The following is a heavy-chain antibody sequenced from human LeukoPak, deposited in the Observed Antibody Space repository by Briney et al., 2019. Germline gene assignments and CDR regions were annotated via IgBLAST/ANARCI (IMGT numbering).Heavy chain of an antibody. J-gene: IGHJ6*02. Sequence: SETLSLTCTVSGGSINSHYWSWTRQTPGKGLEWIGCIYDSGSTYHNPSLKSRVTISVDMSKNQFSLKVSAVTAADTAVYYCARGGSSWSYAMDVWGQGTTVTVSS. CDR2: IYDSGST. D-gene: IGHD6-13*01. V-gene: IGHV4-59*11. CDR1: GGSINSHY. CDR3: ARGGSSWSYAMDV.